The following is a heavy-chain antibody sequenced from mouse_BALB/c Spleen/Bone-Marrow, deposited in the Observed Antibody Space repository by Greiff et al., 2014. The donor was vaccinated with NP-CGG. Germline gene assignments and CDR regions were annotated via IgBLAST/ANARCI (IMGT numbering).Heavy chain of an antibody. D-gene: IGHD1-1*01. Sequence: VQLQQSGAALVKPGASVKLSCTASGFNIKDTYMHWVKQRSEQGLEWIGRIDPTNGNTKYDPKFQGKATITADTSSNTAYLQLSSLTSEDTAVYYCANYYYGSHFDYWGQGTTLTVSS. CDR2: IDPTNGNT. V-gene: IGHV14-3*02. CDR1: GFNIKDTY. CDR3: ANYYYGSHFDY. J-gene: IGHJ2*01.